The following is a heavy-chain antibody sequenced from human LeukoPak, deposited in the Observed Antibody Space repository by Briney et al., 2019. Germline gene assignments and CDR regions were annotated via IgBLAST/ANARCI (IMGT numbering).Heavy chain of an antibody. D-gene: IGHD2-21*02. J-gene: IGHJ3*02. V-gene: IGHV3-23*01. CDR2: FGESGP. CDR1: GFPFSSYA. Sequence: PGGSLRLSCAASGFPFSSYAMSWVRQAPGKGLEWVASFGESGPKYVDSVKGRFTISRDNSLNTLYLQMNSLRAEDTAVYYCAKDIWDCGGDCYGLDAFDIWGQGTMVTVSS. CDR3: AKDIWDCGGDCYGLDAFDI.